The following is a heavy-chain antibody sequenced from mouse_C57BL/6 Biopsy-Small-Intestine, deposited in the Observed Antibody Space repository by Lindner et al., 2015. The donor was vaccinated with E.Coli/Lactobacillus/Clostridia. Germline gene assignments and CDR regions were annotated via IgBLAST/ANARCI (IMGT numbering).Heavy chain of an antibody. CDR3: ARSGYGAMDY. CDR2: IDPANGNT. V-gene: IGHV14-3*01. D-gene: IGHD2-10*02. Sequence: VQLQESGAELVRPGASVKLSCTASGFNIKDDYMHWVKQRPEQGLEWIGRIDPANGNTKYAPKFQDKATITADTSSNTAYLQLSSLTSEDTAVYYCARSGYGAMDYWGQGTSVTVSS. J-gene: IGHJ4*01. CDR1: GFNIKDDY.